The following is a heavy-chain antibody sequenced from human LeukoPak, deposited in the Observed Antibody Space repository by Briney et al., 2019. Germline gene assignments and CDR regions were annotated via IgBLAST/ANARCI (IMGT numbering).Heavy chain of an antibody. D-gene: IGHD1-26*01. CDR1: GYTFTGYY. CDR3: AADIVGATEQDDAFDI. J-gene: IGHJ3*02. Sequence: GASVKVSCKASGYTFTGYYMHWVRQAPGQGLEWMGWINPNSGGTNYAQKFQGRVTMTRDTSISTAYMELSRLRSDDTAVYYCAADIVGATEQDDAFDIWGQGTMVTVSS. CDR2: INPNSGGT. V-gene: IGHV1-2*02.